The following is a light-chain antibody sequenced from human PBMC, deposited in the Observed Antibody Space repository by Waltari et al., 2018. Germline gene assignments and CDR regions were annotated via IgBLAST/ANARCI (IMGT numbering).Light chain of an antibody. V-gene: IGLV2-23*02. CDR2: EVI. CDR3: CSYAGSVV. CDR1: SSDICSYNV. J-gene: IGLJ2*01. Sequence: QSALTQPASVSGSPGQSITISCTGSSSDICSYNVVSWYQHHPGKAPKLVIYEVINRPSGVSNRFSGSKSGNTASLTISGLQAEDEADYYCCSYAGSVVFGGGTKLTVL.